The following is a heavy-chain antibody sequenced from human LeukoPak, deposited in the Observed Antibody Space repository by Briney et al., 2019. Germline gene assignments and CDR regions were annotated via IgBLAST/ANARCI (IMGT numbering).Heavy chain of an antibody. CDR2: IYHSGST. D-gene: IGHD4-17*01. V-gene: IGHV4-34*01. Sequence: SETLSLTCAVYGGSFSGYYWSWIRQPPGKGLEWIGSIYHSGSTYYNPSLKSRVTISVDTSKNQFSLKLSSVTAADTAVYYCARRHPYTTVKSRGALDYWGQGTLVTVSS. CDR3: ARRHPYTTVKSRGALDY. J-gene: IGHJ4*02. CDR1: GGSFSGYY.